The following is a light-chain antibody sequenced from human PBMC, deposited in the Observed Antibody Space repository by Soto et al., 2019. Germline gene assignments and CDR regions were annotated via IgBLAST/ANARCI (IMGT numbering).Light chain of an antibody. V-gene: IGLV1-40*01. J-gene: IGLJ3*02. CDR2: AYT. Sequence: QSVLTQPPSVSGAPGQRVTISCTGSNSNIGAGYDLHWYQQFPGAAPKLLIFAYTNRPSGVPDRFSGSKSGTSASLAMTGLQADDEADYYCQSFDSSLTAWVFGGGTKLTVL. CDR1: NSNIGAGYD. CDR3: QSFDSSLTAWV.